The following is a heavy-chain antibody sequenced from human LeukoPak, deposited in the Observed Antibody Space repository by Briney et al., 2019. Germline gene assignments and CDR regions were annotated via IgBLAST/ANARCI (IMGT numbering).Heavy chain of an antibody. CDR1: GGSISSGSYY. D-gene: IGHD1-26*01. CDR2: IYTSGST. J-gene: IGHJ3*02. V-gene: IGHV4-61*02. Sequence: SQTLSLTCTVSGGSISSGSYYWSWIRQPAGKGLEWIGRIYTSGSTNYNPSLKSRVTISVDTSKNQFSLKLSSVTAADTAVYYCARDNLASDVGSYGAFDIWGQGTMVTVSS. CDR3: ARDNLASDVGSYGAFDI.